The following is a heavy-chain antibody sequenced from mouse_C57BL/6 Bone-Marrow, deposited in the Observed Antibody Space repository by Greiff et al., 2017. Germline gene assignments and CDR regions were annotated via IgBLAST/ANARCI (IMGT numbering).Heavy chain of an antibody. D-gene: IGHD1-2*01. CDR2: ISDGGSYT. Sequence: EVQGVESGGGLVKPGGSLKLSCAASGFTFSSYAMSWVRQTPEKRLEWVATISDGGSYTYYPDNVKGRVTISRDNAKNNLYLQMSHLKSEDTAMYYCARDGYPMDYWGQGTSVTVSS. CDR3: ARDGYPMDY. V-gene: IGHV5-4*01. CDR1: GFTFSSYA. J-gene: IGHJ4*01.